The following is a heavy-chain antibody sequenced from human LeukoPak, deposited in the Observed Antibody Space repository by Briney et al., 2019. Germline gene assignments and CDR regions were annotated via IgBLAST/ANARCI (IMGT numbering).Heavy chain of an antibody. CDR2: IYYSGST. CDR1: GGSISNYY. D-gene: IGHD5-18*01. J-gene: IGHJ4*02. V-gene: IGHV4-59*08. Sequence: SETLSLTCTVSGGSISNYYWSWIRQPPGKGLEWIGYIYYSGSTNYNPSLKSRVTISVDTSKNQFSLKLSSVTAADTAVYYCARHSYGSQFDYWGQGTLVTVSS. CDR3: ARHSYGSQFDY.